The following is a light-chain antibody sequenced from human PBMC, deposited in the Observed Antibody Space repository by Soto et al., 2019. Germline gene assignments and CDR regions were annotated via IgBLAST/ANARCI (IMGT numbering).Light chain of an antibody. CDR3: AVWDDSLSGRV. V-gene: IGLV1-44*01. Sequence: QLVLTQPPSASATPGQRVTISCSGSSSNIGSNNVNWYQQFPGMAPKLLIYSNNQRPSGVPARFSGSKSGTSASLAISGLQSEDEADYYCAVWDDSLSGRVFGGGTQLTVL. CDR2: SNN. J-gene: IGLJ3*02. CDR1: SSNIGSNN.